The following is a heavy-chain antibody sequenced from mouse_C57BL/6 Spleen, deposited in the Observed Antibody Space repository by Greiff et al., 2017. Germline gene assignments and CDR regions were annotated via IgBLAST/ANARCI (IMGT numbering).Heavy chain of an antibody. CDR3: ARDWDRYFDV. J-gene: IGHJ1*03. CDR1: GFTFSDYY. V-gene: IGHV5-16*01. D-gene: IGHD4-1*01. CDR2: INYDGSST. Sequence: DVKLVESEGGLVQPGSSMKLSCTASGFTFSDYYMAWVRQVPEKGLEWVANINYDGSSTYYLDSLKSRFIISRDNAKNILYLQMSSLKSEDTATYYCARDWDRYFDVWGTGTTVTVSS.